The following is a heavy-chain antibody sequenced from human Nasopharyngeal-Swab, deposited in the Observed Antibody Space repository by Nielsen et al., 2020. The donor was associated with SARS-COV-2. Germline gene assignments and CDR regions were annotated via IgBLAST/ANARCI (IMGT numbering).Heavy chain of an antibody. Sequence: GESLKISCTASGFTFSSEAMSWVRQAPGKGLEWVSHISVDGRSTYHADSVRGRFTISRDNSKNTLYLQMNSLRAEDTAVYYCAKEKSVLGLESDWFDPWGQGTLVTVSS. CDR1: GFTFSSEA. J-gene: IGHJ5*02. V-gene: IGHV3-23*01. CDR2: ISVDGRST. D-gene: IGHD3-3*01. CDR3: AKEKSVLGLESDWFDP.